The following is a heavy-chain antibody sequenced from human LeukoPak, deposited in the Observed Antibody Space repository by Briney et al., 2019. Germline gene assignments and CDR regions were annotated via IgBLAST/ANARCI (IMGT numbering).Heavy chain of an antibody. CDR2: IYYPGST. J-gene: IGHJ4*02. CDR3: ARSYGDPGVYNY. V-gene: IGHV4-39*07. Sequence: PSETLSLTCTVSGGSIINTNYYWAWIRQPPGRGLEWMGGIYYPGSTYCKPSLKSRLTISVDTSKNQFSLKLSSVTAADTAVYYCARSYGDPGVYNYWGQGTLVTVSS. CDR1: GGSIINTNYY. D-gene: IGHD4-17*01.